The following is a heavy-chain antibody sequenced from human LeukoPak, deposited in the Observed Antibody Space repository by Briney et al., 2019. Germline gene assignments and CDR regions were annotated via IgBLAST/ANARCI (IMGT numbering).Heavy chain of an antibody. CDR2: INTDGSTI. J-gene: IGHJ4*02. Sequence: GGSLRLSCAASGFTFSNYWMHWVRQAPGKGLVWVSRINTDGSTINYADSVKDRFTISRDNAKNTLYLQMNSLRVEDTAVYYCARDSPDYWGQGALVTVSS. V-gene: IGHV3-74*01. CDR3: ARDSPDY. CDR1: GFTFSNYW.